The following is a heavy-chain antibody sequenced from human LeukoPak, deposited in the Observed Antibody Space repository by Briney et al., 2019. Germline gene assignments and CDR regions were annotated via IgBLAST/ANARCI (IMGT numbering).Heavy chain of an antibody. J-gene: IGHJ5*02. CDR1: GGTFSSYA. D-gene: IGHD3-10*02. Sequence: SVKVSCKAAGGTFSSYAISWVRQAPGQGLEWMGGIIPIFGTANYAQKFQGRVTITTDESTSTAYMELSSLRSEDTAVYYCARGTSVRGVIRWFDPWGQGTLVTVSS. CDR2: IIPIFGTA. CDR3: ARGTSVRGVIRWFDP. V-gene: IGHV1-69*05.